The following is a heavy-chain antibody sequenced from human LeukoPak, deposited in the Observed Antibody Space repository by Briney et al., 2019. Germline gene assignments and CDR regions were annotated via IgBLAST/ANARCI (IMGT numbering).Heavy chain of an antibody. CDR2: IYYSGST. CDR3: ARLGASPFPFDY. J-gene: IGHJ4*02. CDR1: GGSISSGGYY. D-gene: IGHD1-26*01. V-gene: IGHV4-31*03. Sequence: SQTLSLTCTVSGGSISSGGYYWSWIRQHPGKGLEWIGYIYYSGSTYYNPSLKSRVTISVDTSKNQFSLKLSSVTAADTAVYYCARLGASPFPFDYWGQGTLVTVSS.